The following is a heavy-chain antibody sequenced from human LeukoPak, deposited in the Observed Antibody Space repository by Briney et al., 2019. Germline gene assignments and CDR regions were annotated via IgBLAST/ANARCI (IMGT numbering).Heavy chain of an antibody. CDR3: AGYSYRSLDQ. CDR2: INSDGSDT. D-gene: IGHD5-18*01. V-gene: IGHV3-74*01. CDR1: GFSFSSYW. J-gene: IGHJ4*02. Sequence: GGSLRLSCAASGFSFSSYWMHWVRQAPGKGLVWVSRINSDGSDTTYADSVKGRFTISRENAKNTLYLQMNSLRAEDTAVYYCAGYSYRSLDQWGQGTLVTVSS.